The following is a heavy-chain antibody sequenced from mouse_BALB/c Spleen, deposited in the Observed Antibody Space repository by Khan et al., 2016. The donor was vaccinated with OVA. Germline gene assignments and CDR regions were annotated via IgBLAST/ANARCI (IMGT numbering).Heavy chain of an antibody. CDR3: ARHNYGPFAY. Sequence: EVELVESGGGLVKPGGSLKLSCAASGFTFSTYAMSWVRQNPEQRLEWVATINSDGIYTYYPDSVKGRFTISRDDAKNTLYLQMRSLRSEDASWYYCARHNYGPFAYWGQGTLVTVSA. CDR1: GFTFSTYA. J-gene: IGHJ3*01. CDR2: INSDGIYT. D-gene: IGHD1-1*01. V-gene: IGHV5-9-3*01.